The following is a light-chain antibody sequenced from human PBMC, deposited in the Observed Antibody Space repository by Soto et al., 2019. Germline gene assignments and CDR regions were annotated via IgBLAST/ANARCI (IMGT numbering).Light chain of an antibody. CDR2: ANN. V-gene: IGLV1-44*01. Sequence: QSVLTQPPSASGTPGQRVTISCSGSSSNIGSNTVNWYQQLPGTAPKLLIHANNQRPSGVTDRFSGSKSGTSASLAISWLQSEEADYYCAAWDDSLNGYVFGTGTKVTVL. J-gene: IGLJ1*01. CDR3: AAWDDSLNGYV. CDR1: SSNIGSNT.